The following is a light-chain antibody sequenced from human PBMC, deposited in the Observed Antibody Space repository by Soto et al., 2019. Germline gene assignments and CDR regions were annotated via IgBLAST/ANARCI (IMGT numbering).Light chain of an antibody. Sequence: DIQMTQSPSSLSASVGDRVTITCRSSQTISNHLNWYRQKPGGAPTLLIYGASSLQSGVPSRFIGSGSGMDFTLTISSLQPEDFATYYSQQSYSTPPPFGGGTQVEIK. CDR3: QQSYSTPPP. J-gene: IGKJ4*01. V-gene: IGKV1-39*01. CDR1: QTISNH. CDR2: GAS.